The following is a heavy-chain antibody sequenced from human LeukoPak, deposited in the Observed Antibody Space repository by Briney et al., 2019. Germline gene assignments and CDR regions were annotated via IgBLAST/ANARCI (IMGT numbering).Heavy chain of an antibody. CDR3: ARARGYDFWSGYYWSDP. D-gene: IGHD3-3*01. CDR2: IYYSGST. V-gene: IGHV4-30-4*01. J-gene: IGHJ5*02. CDR1: GGSISSGDYY. Sequence: SETLSLTCTVSGGSISSGDYYWSWIRQPPGKGLEWIGYIYYSGSTYYNPSLKSRVTISVDTSKNQFSLKLSSVTAADTAVYYCARARGYDFWSGYYWSDPWGQGTLVTVSS.